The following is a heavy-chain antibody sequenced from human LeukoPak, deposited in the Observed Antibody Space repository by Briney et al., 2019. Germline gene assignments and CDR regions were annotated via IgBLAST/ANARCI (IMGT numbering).Heavy chain of an antibody. D-gene: IGHD6-19*01. CDR3: AKELSGWYNY. V-gene: IGHV3-23*01. Sequence: GGSLRLSCAASGFIFSSYAMNWGRQAPGKGLEWVSAISGSGDGTYYADSVKGRFTISRDNSKNTLYLQMNSLRAEDTAVYYCAKELSGWYNYWGQGTLVTVSS. CDR1: GFIFSSYA. J-gene: IGHJ4*02. CDR2: ISGSGDGT.